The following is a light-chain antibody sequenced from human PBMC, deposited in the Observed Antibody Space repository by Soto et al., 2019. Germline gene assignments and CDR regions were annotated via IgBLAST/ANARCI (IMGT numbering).Light chain of an antibody. CDR1: QSISSY. Sequence: DIQMTQSPSSLSASVGDRVTITCRASQSISSYLNWYQQKPGKAPKLLIYAASSLQSGVPSRFNVRRSGTDLTHTISSLQPEDVATYVCQQGYSTPLTFGGGTKVEIK. CDR2: AAS. J-gene: IGKJ4*01. CDR3: QQGYSTPLT. V-gene: IGKV1-39*01.